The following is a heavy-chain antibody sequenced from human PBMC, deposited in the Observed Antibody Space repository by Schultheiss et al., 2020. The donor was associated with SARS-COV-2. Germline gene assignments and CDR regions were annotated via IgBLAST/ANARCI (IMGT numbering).Heavy chain of an antibody. V-gene: IGHV3-21*01. Sequence: GGSLRLSCATSGFSFSTYSMYWVRQAPGKGLEWVSSISASSAYIYYPDSVKGRFTISRDNAKNSLYLQMDSLRAEDAAVYYCAIDTAWGQGTLVTVSS. J-gene: IGHJ5*02. D-gene: IGHD3-9*01. CDR3: AIDTA. CDR2: ISASSAYI. CDR1: GFSFSTYS.